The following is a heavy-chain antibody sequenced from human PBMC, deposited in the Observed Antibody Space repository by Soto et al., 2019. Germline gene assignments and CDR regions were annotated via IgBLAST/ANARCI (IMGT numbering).Heavy chain of an antibody. CDR1: GFGFTNCA. V-gene: IGHV1-58*01. CDR3: AAGPYSSSWYHSDH. J-gene: IGHJ4*02. Sequence: TSVEVNCRACGFGFTNCAVRWVRQARGQRLEWIGWIVVGSANTNYAQNFQKIVTITRDIYTTTAYMDLSSRTSEATAFYSCAAGPYSSSWYHSDHWGQGTPVPVSS. D-gene: IGHD6-13*01. CDR2: IVVGSANT.